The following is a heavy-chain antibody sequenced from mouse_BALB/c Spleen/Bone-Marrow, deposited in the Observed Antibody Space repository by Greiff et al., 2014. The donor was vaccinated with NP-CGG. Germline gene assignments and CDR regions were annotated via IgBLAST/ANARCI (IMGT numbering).Heavy chain of an antibody. CDR3: ASYRYGWYFDV. D-gene: IGHD2-14*01. CDR1: GFNIKDTY. V-gene: IGHV14-3*02. J-gene: IGHJ1*01. CDR2: IDPAIFT. Sequence: EVQLQQSGTELVKPGASVKLSCTASGFNIKDTYLHWVKQRPEQGLDWIGRIDPAIFTKYDPKFQGKATITADTSSNTAYLHLSSLTSEDTAVYYCASYRYGWYFDVWGAGTTVTVSS.